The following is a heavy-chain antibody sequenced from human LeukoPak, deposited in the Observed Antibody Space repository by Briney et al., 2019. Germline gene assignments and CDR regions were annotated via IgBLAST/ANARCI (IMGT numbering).Heavy chain of an antibody. D-gene: IGHD1-1*01. CDR3: ARGDAYNFFDS. CDR1: GVTFNNAW. J-gene: IGHJ4*02. V-gene: IGHV3-66*02. Sequence: GGSLRLSCAASGVTFNNAWVSWVRQAPGKGLEWVSVFYVGGATYYADSVKGRFTISRDTSKNTLYLQMNSLSAGDTAVYYCARGDAYNFFDSWGQGTLVTVSS. CDR2: FYVGGAT.